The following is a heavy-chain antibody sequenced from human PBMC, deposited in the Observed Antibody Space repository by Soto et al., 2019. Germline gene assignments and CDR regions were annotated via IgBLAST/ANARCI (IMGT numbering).Heavy chain of an antibody. Sequence: SETLSLTCTVSGGSTSSNTYCWGWIRQPPGKGLEWIGSMYYSGSTYYNPSLKSRVTISVDTSKNQFSLNLSSVTAADTAVYYCARHAGWWPPNPWGQGTLVTVSS. D-gene: IGHD2-15*01. V-gene: IGHV4-39*01. CDR2: MYYSGST. CDR1: GGSTSSNTYC. CDR3: ARHAGWWPPNP. J-gene: IGHJ5*02.